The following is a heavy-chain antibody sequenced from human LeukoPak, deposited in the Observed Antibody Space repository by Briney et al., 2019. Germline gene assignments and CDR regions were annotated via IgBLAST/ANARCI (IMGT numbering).Heavy chain of an antibody. CDR2: IIPIFGTA. CDR3: ARGAGYYYGSGSYSNWFDP. V-gene: IGHV1-69*13. J-gene: IGHJ5*02. D-gene: IGHD3-10*01. Sequence: VASVKVSCKASGGTFSSYAISWVRQAPGQGLEWMGGIIPIFGTANYAQKFQGRVTITADESTSAAYMELSSLRSEDTAVYYCARGAGYYYGSGSYSNWFDPWGQGTLVTVSS. CDR1: GGTFSSYA.